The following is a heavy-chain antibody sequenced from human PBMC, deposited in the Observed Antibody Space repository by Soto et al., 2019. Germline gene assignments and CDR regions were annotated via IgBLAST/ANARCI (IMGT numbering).Heavy chain of an antibody. J-gene: IGHJ6*02. V-gene: IGHV1-18*01. CDR1: NYNFDSDG. CDR2: IYVSNGYT. Sequence: VQLVQSGGEVKKPGASVKVSCKTSNYNFDSDGITWVRQAPGQGLEWMGWIYVSNGYTNYAQKLEDRVTLTTEISTRTVYMELTSLRSDDTAVYYCANRGNPLMAVWGQGTTVAVSS. CDR3: ANRGNPLMAV.